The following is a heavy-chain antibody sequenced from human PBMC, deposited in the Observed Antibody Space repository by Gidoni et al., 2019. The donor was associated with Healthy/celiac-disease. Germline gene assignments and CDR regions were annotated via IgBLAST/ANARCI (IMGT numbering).Heavy chain of an antibody. CDR3: AKDSSSWPRGGSLGY. CDR1: GFTFSSYA. V-gene: IGHV3-23*01. D-gene: IGHD6-13*01. J-gene: IGHJ4*02. CDR2: ISGSGGST. Sequence: EVQLLESGGGLVQPGGSLRLSCAASGFTFSSYAMSWVRQAPGQGLEWVSAISGSGGSTYYADSVKGRFTISRDNSKNTLYLQMNSLRAEDTAVYYCAKDSSSWPRGGSLGYWGQGTLVTVSS.